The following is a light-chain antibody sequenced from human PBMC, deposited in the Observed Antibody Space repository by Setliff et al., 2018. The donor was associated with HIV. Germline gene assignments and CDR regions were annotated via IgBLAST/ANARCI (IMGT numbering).Light chain of an antibody. J-gene: IGLJ1*01. CDR2: EVS. CDR1: SSDVGGYKF. CDR3: GSYTSTTSYV. Sequence: QSALAQPASVSGSPGQSITISCTGTSSDVGGYKFVSWYQQHPGKAPKLMIYEVSNRPSGVSDRFSGSKSGSTASLTISGLQAEDEADYYCGSYTSTTSYVFGSGTKVTAL. V-gene: IGLV2-14*01.